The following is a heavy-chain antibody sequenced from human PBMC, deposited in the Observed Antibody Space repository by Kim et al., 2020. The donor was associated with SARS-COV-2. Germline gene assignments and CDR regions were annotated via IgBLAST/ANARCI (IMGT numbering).Heavy chain of an antibody. CDR1: GFTFSSYG. CDR2: ISYDGSNK. Sequence: GGSLRLSCAASGFTFSSYGMHWVRQAPGKGLEWVAVISYDGSNKYYADSVKGRFTISRDNSKNTLYLQMNSLRAEDTAVYYCRLDYYGSGSFDPWGQGTLVTVSS. D-gene: IGHD3-10*01. V-gene: IGHV3-30*03. J-gene: IGHJ5*02. CDR3: RLDYYGSGSFDP.